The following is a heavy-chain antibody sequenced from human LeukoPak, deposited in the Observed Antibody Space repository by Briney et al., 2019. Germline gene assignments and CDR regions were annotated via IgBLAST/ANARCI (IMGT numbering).Heavy chain of an antibody. D-gene: IGHD3-22*01. CDR1: GYTFSSYW. V-gene: IGHV5-51*01. J-gene: IGHJ4*02. CDR3: ARRRYYDSSGYYSSAFDY. CDR2: IYPGDSDT. Sequence: GESLKISCKGSGYTFSSYWIGWVRQMPGKGLEWMGIIYPGDSDTRYSPSFQGQVTISADKSISTAYPQWSSLKASDTAMYYCARRRYYDSSGYYSSAFDYWGQGTLVTVSS.